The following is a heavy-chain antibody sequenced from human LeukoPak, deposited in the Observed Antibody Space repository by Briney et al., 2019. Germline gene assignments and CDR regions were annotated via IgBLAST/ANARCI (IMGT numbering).Heavy chain of an antibody. CDR2: IYWSSNRV. D-gene: IGHD6-19*01. CDR1: GFSSVDYA. CDR3: AREMLAAVAAQS. Sequence: GGSLRLSCVASGFSSVDYAMHWVRQAPGKGLEWVSGIYWSSNRVDYADSVKGRFSTSRDNAKNSLYLQMNSLRAEDTAVYYCAREMLAAVAAQSWGQGTLVTVSS. J-gene: IGHJ5*02. V-gene: IGHV3-9*02.